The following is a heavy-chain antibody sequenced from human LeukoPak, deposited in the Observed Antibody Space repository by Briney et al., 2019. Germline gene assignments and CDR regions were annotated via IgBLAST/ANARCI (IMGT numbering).Heavy chain of an antibody. CDR1: DYSISSGYY. Sequence: SETLSLTCTVSDYSISSGYYWGWIRQPPGKGLEWVGSIYHSGSTYYNPSLKSRVTISVDTSKNQFSLKLSSVTAADTAVYYCARVRGFHSSSFPHDAFDIWGQGTMVTVSS. CDR3: ARVRGFHSSSFPHDAFDI. V-gene: IGHV4-38-2*02. CDR2: IYHSGST. J-gene: IGHJ3*02. D-gene: IGHD6-13*01.